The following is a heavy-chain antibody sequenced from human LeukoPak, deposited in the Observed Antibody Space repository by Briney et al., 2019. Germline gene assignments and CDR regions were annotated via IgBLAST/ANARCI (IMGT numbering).Heavy chain of an antibody. CDR3: ARAEYGAAYDDAFDI. CDR2: INPNSGGT. D-gene: IGHD6-13*01. Sequence: ASVKVSCKASGYTFTGYYMHWVRQAPGQGLEWMGWINPNSGGTNYAQKFQGRVTMTRDTSISTAYMELSRLRSDDTAVYYCARAEYGAAYDDAFDIWRQGTMVTVSS. J-gene: IGHJ3*02. V-gene: IGHV1-2*02. CDR1: GYTFTGYY.